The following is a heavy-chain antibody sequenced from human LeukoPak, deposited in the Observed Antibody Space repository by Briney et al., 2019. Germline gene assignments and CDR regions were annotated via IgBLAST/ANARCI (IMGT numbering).Heavy chain of an antibody. J-gene: IGHJ3*02. D-gene: IGHD4-17*01. V-gene: IGHV3-30*03. CDR3: ARDRIIYGDYGDAFDI. Sequence: GGSLRLSCAASGFTFSTYDMHWVRQAPGKGLEWVAVISYDGSNKDFADSVKGRFTISRNNAKNSLYLQMNSLRAEDTAVYYCARDRIIYGDYGDAFDIWGQGTMVTVSS. CDR2: ISYDGSNK. CDR1: GFTFSTYD.